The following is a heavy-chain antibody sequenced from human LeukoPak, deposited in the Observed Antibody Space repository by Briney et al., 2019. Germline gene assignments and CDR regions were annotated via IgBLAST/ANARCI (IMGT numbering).Heavy chain of an antibody. D-gene: IGHD1-26*01. Sequence: GESLRLSCAASGFTFSTYWMHWVRQAPGKGLVWVSRIKTDGSSTNYADSVKGRFTISRDSAKNTLYLQMNSLRAEDTAVYYCAKERWELWGQGTLVTVSS. CDR3: AKERWEL. CDR1: GFTFSTYW. CDR2: IKTDGSST. J-gene: IGHJ4*02. V-gene: IGHV3-74*01.